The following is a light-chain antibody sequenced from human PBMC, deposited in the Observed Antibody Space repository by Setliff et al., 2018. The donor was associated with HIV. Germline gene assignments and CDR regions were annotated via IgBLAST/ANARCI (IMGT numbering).Light chain of an antibody. CDR1: SSDVGGYNF. CDR2: DVS. Sequence: SENPGQSITISCIGTSSDVGGYNFVSWYQQRPGKAPKLIIFDVSERPSGVSHRFSASKSGNTASLTISGLQTEDEANYFCASYRSPATYVFGIGTKVTVL. V-gene: IGLV2-14*03. CDR3: ASYRSPATYV. J-gene: IGLJ1*01.